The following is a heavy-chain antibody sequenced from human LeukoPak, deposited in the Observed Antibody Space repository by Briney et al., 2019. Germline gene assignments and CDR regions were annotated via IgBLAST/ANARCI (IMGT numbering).Heavy chain of an antibody. D-gene: IGHD6-13*01. J-gene: IGHJ4*02. CDR2: INHSGST. V-gene: IGHV4-34*01. CDR1: GGSFSGYY. CDR3: ARVRQQLVPAYFDY. Sequence: PSETLSLTCAVYGGSFSGYYWSWIRQPPGKGLEWIGEINHSGSTNYNPSLKSRVPISVDTSKNQFSLKLSSVTAADTAVYYCARVRQQLVPAYFDYWGQGTLVTVSS.